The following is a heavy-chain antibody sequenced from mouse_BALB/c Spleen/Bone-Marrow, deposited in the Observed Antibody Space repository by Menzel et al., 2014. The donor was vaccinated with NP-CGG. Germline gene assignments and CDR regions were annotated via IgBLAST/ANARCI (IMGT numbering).Heavy chain of an antibody. J-gene: IGHJ3*01. CDR1: GFNIKDTY. V-gene: IGHV14-3*02. CDR3: ANYYYGSSLFAY. CDR2: IDPANGNT. Sequence: EVQLQQSGAELVKPGASVKLSCTASGFNIKDTYMHWVKQRPEQGLEWIGRIDPANGNTKYDPKFQGKATITADTSSKTACLQLSSLTSEDTAVYYCANYYYGSSLFAYWGQGTLVTVSA. D-gene: IGHD1-1*01.